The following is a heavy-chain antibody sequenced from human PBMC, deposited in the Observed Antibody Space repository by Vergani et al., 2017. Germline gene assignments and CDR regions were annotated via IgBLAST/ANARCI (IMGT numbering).Heavy chain of an antibody. D-gene: IGHD3-22*01. Sequence: LQLVESGGGLVQPGGSLRLSCAASGSTVSGNYMSWIRQAPGKGLEWVSYISSSGSTIYYADSVKGRFTISRDNAKNSLYLQMNSLRAEDTAVYYCARKHISNYYDSSGYYYMGYYYGMDVWGQGTTVTVSS. J-gene: IGHJ6*02. V-gene: IGHV3-11*01. CDR3: ARKHISNYYDSSGYYYMGYYYGMDV. CDR2: ISSSGSTI. CDR1: GSTVSGNY.